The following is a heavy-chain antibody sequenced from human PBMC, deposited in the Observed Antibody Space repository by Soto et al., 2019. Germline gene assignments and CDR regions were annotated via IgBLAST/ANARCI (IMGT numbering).Heavy chain of an antibody. CDR2: ISAHNGNT. J-gene: IGHJ6*02. CDR1: GYTFTSYG. V-gene: IGHV1-18*01. Sequence: QVQLVQSGAEVKKPGASVKVSCKASGYTFTSYGISWVRQAPGQGLEWMGWISAHNGNTNYAQKLQGRVTMTTDTPTSTAYMGLRGLRAVDAAVYYCAGGYTSLSVWDQGTTVTFAS. D-gene: IGHD6-13*01. CDR3: AGGYTSLSV.